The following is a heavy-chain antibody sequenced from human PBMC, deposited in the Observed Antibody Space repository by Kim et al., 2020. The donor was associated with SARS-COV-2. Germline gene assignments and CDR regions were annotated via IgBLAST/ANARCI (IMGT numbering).Heavy chain of an antibody. CDR2: INHSGST. CDR1: GGSFSGYY. D-gene: IGHD3-10*01. V-gene: IGHV4-34*01. J-gene: IGHJ3*02. CDR3: ARFILTIIHAFDI. Sequence: SETLSLTCAVYGGSFSGYYWSWIRQPPGKGLEWIGEINHSGSTNYNPSLKSRVTISVDTSKNQFSLKLSSVTAADTAVYYCARFILTIIHAFDIWGQGTMVTVSS.